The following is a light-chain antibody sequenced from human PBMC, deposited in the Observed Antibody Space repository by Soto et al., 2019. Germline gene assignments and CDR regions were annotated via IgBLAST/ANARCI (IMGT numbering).Light chain of an antibody. Sequence: EIVLTQSPGTLSLSPGERSTLSCRTSENVSSSFLAWYQQKPGQAPRLLIYGASSRATGIPDRFSGSGSGTDFTLTISILEPEDFAVYYCQQYDSSPLTFGGGTKVEIK. V-gene: IGKV3-20*01. CDR1: ENVSSSF. CDR2: GAS. CDR3: QQYDSSPLT. J-gene: IGKJ4*01.